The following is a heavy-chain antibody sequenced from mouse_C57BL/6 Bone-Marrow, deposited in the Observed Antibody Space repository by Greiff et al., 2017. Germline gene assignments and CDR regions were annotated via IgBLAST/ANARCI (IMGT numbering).Heavy chain of an antibody. V-gene: IGHV1-55*01. CDR1: GYTFTSYW. J-gene: IGHJ4*01. D-gene: IGHD2-10*01. CDR2: IYPGSGYT. CDR3: ASAYYRECYAIDY. Sequence: QVQLQQPGAELVKPGASVKMSCKASGYTFTSYWITWVQQRPGQGLEWIGDIYPGSGYTNYNEKFKGKATLTVDTSSSTAYMQLSSLTSEDSAVYVCASAYYRECYAIDYWGQGTSVTVSS.